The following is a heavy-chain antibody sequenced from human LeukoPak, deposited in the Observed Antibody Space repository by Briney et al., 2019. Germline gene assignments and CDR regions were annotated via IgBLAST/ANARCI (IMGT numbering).Heavy chain of an antibody. CDR3: AKRVAGISFDY. D-gene: IGHD6-19*01. CDR1: GFTVSIYY. CDR2: TRNKANSYTT. Sequence: PGGSLRLSCAVSGFTVSIYYMTWVRQAPGKGLEWVGRTRNKANSYTTEYAASVKGRFTISRDDSKNSLYLQMNSLKTEDTAVYYCAKRVAGISFDYWGQGTLVTVSS. V-gene: IGHV3-72*01. J-gene: IGHJ4*02.